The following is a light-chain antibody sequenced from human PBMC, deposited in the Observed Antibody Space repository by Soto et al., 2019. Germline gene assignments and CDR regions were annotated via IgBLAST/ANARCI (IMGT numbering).Light chain of an antibody. CDR2: DAS. J-gene: IGKJ1*01. CDR1: QSVSSY. Sequence: EIVLTQSPGTLSLSQGERATLSCRASQSVSSYLAWYQQKPGQAPRLLIYDASTRATGIPARFSGSGSGTDFTLTITSLEPEDFAVYYCQQRSNWPPTFGQGTKVDI. CDR3: QQRSNWPPT. V-gene: IGKV3-11*01.